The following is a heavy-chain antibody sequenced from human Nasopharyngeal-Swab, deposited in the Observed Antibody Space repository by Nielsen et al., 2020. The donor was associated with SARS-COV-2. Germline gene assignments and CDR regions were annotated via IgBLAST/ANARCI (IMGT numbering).Heavy chain of an antibody. CDR3: TRCGGGCYSGRDY. CDR2: IRCKGNTYAT. D-gene: IGHD2-15*01. J-gene: IGHJ4*02. Sequence: GESLKISCAASGFTFSDSAIHWVRQASGKGLEWVGRIRCKGNTYATAYAASVKGRFIIFRDDPTNTAYLQMNSLKTEDTAVYYCTRCGGGCYSGRDYWGQGTLVTVSS. CDR1: GFTFSDSA. V-gene: IGHV3-73*01.